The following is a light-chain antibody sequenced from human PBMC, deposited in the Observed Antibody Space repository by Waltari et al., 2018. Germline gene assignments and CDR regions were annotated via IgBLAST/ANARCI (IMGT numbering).Light chain of an antibody. CDR1: IGGKV. J-gene: IGLJ1*01. V-gene: IGLV1-44*01. CDR3: AIWDDSVNGYV. CDR2: NDN. Sequence: QSVLTQPPSSSGTPGQRVTISCSGSIGGKVVSWYQHLPGTAPKLIYNDNLRPSGVPGRFSGSTSDTSASLAISGLQSEDEATYYCAIWDDSVNGYVLGTGTKVTVL.